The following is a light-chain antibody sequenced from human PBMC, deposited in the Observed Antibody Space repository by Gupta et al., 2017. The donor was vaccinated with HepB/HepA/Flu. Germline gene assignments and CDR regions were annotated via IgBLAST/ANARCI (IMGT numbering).Light chain of an antibody. CDR1: QSRLHSNGYNY. V-gene: IGKV2-28*01. CDR2: LAS. CDR3: KQLLQTRVT. Sequence: DIVMTQSPLSLPVTPGEPASISCRPSQSRLHSNGYNYLDWYLQKPGQSPQLLIYLASKRASGVPDRFSGSGSGAXFTLIIXRGEAEDVGVYYFKQLLQTRVTFGXGTKVEIK. J-gene: IGKJ4*01.